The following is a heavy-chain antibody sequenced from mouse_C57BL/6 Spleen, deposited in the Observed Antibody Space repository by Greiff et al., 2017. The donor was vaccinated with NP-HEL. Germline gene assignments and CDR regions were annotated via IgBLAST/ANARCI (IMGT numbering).Heavy chain of an antibody. CDR3: ARRGGGTWFAY. Sequence: QVQLQQSGPGLVQPSQSLSITCTVSGFSLTSYGVHWVRQSPGKGLEWLGVIWSGGSTDYNAAFISRLSISKDNSKCQVFFKMNSLQAYYTAIYYCARRGGGTWFAYWGQGTLVTVSA. CDR1: GFSLTSYG. J-gene: IGHJ3*01. V-gene: IGHV2-2*01. CDR2: IWSGGST.